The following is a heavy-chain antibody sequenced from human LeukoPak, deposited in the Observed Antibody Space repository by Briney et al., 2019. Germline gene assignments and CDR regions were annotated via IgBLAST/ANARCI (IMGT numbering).Heavy chain of an antibody. CDR3: ARDRRAVAGIPYYYYYYGMDV. J-gene: IGHJ6*04. V-gene: IGHV1-2*04. CDR2: INPNSGGT. Sequence: ASVKVSCKASGYTFTGYYMHWVRQAPGQGLEWMGWINPNSGGTNYAQKFQGWVTMTRDTSISTAYMELSRLRSDDTAVYYCARDRRAVAGIPYYYYYYGMDVWGNGTTVTVSS. D-gene: IGHD6-19*01. CDR1: GYTFTGYY.